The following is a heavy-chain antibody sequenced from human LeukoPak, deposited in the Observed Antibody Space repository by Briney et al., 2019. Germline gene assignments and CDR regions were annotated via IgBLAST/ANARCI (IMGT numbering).Heavy chain of an antibody. CDR3: SRGLRGRSGYYFDS. CDR1: GGSISSGDYY. J-gene: IGHJ4*02. Sequence: SETLSLTCTVSGGSISSGDYYWNWIRQPPGKGLEWIGYIYYSGSTYYNPSLKSRVTISLGTSKTQFSLRLSSVTAADTAVYYCSRGLRGRSGYYFDSWGQGTLVTVSS. V-gene: IGHV4-30-4*01. CDR2: IYYSGST.